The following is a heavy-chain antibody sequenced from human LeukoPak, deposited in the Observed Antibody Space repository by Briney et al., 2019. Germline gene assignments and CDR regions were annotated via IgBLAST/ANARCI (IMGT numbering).Heavy chain of an antibody. CDR2: TKPDGSEK. CDR1: GFSFNTYW. V-gene: IGHV3-7*01. D-gene: IGHD5-12*01. CDR3: ATDGYNSARDS. J-gene: IGHJ4*02. Sequence: GGSLRLSCAASGFSFNTYWMSWVRQAPGKGLEWVANTKPDGSEKYYVDPVRGRFTISRDNAKSLLFLQMSNLRAEDTAIYYCATDGYNSARDSWGQGTQDTVSS.